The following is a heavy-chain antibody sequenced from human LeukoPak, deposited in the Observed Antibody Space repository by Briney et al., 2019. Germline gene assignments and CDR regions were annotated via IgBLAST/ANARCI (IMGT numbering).Heavy chain of an antibody. V-gene: IGHV4-59*12. Sequence: SETLSLTCSVSGGSISPYYWSWIRQPPGKGLEWIGYIYYSGTTNYNPSLQSRVTISVATSKNQFSLKLSSVTAADTAVYYCARGFLATYWGQGTLVTVSS. CDR2: IYYSGTT. D-gene: IGHD5-12*01. J-gene: IGHJ4*02. CDR3: ARGFLATY. CDR1: GGSISPYY.